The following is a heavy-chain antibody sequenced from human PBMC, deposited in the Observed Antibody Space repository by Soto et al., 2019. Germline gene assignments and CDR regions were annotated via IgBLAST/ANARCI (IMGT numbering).Heavy chain of an antibody. CDR1: GYTFASYG. V-gene: IGHV1-18*01. Sequence: GASVKVSCKASGYTFASYGISWVRQAPGQGLEWMGWISAYNGNTNYAQKLQGRVTMTTDTSTSTAYTELRSLRSDDTAVYYCARGGDRNYYYYMDVWGKGTTVTVSS. CDR3: ARGGDRNYYYYMDV. D-gene: IGHD3-10*01. J-gene: IGHJ6*03. CDR2: ISAYNGNT.